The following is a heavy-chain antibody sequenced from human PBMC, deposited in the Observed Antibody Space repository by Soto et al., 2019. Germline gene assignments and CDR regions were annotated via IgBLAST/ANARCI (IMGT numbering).Heavy chain of an antibody. V-gene: IGHV3-73*02. D-gene: IGHD2-8*01. CDR1: GISFSGSA. J-gene: IGHJ4*02. CDR2: IRSKANDYAT. Sequence: EVQLVESGGGLVHPGGSLKLSCAASGISFSGSAMHWVRQAPGKGLEWVGRIRSKANDYATAYAASVRGRFTISRDDSKNTAYLQMDSLKPEDTAVYYCTGYCTNDLCFGLDYWGLGTLVTVSS. CDR3: TGYCTNDLCFGLDY.